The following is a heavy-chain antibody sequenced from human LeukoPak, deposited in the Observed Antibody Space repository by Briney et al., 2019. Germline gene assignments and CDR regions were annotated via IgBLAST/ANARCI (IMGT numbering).Heavy chain of an antibody. CDR3: TTDWDAGFFDY. V-gene: IGHV3-15*01. Sequence: GGSLRLSCAASGFTFSNAWMSWVRQAPGKGLERVGRIKSKTDGGTTDYAAPVKGRFTISRDDSKNTLYLQMNSLKTEDTAVYYCTTDWDAGFFDYWGQGTLVTVSS. J-gene: IGHJ4*02. CDR1: GFTFSNAW. D-gene: IGHD1-26*01. CDR2: IKSKTDGGTT.